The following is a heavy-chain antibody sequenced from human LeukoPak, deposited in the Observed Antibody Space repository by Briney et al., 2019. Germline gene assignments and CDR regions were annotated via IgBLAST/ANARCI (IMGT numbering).Heavy chain of an antibody. CDR3: ARDLKGTSGWYFGY. CDR2: ISDSSSTI. D-gene: IGHD6-19*01. CDR1: GFTFSSYS. Sequence: GGSLRHSCAASGFTFSSYSMNWVRQAPGKGLEWVSYISDSSSTIYYADSVKGRFTISRDNAKNSLYLQMNSLRDEDTAVYYCARDLKGTSGWYFGYWGQGTPVTVSS. V-gene: IGHV3-48*02. J-gene: IGHJ4*02.